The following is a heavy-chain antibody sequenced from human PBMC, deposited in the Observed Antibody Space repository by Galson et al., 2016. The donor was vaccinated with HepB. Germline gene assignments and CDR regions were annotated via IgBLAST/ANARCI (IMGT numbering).Heavy chain of an antibody. CDR2: SYHDGGT. CDR1: GGSISTDSW. Sequence: SETLSLTCAVSGGSISTDSWWHWVRQPPGQGLEWMGESYHDGGTNYNPSLKSRLSMSVDKSKNQFSLNLSSVTAADAAVYYCARVTCGGGACQDVFAIWGQGIMVTVSS. D-gene: IGHD2-21*02. CDR3: ARVTCGGGACQDVFAI. V-gene: IGHV4-4*02. J-gene: IGHJ3*02.